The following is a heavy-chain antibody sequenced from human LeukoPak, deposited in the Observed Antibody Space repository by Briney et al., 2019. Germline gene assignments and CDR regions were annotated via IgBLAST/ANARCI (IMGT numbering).Heavy chain of an antibody. V-gene: IGHV3-7*01. CDR2: INQDGSGE. Sequence: PGGSLRLSWAPSGFTVSNYWTGWVRLTPGKGLEWEANINQDGSGEYYVDSVKGRFSISRDNAKNSLFLQMNSLTAEDTAVYYWARAATAGTVDYWGQGTLVTVSS. D-gene: IGHD2-21*02. J-gene: IGHJ4*02. CDR1: GFTVSNYW. CDR3: ARAATAGTVDY.